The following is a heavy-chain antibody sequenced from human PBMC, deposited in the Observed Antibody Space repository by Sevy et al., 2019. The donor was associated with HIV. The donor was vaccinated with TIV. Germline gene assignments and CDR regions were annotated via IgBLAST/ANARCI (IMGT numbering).Heavy chain of an antibody. D-gene: IGHD3-16*02. CDR2: TYYRSKWYK. V-gene: IGHV6-1*01. CDR3: DSAGYYVWGSYRFYAFDI. CDR1: GDSVSSNSAA. J-gene: IGHJ3*02. Sequence: SQTLSLTCAISGDSVSSNSAAWNWIRQSPSRGLEWLGRTYYRSKWYKDYAVSVKSRITINPDTSKNQFSLQLNSVTPEDMAVFYCDSAGYYVWGSYRFYAFDIWGQGTMVTVSS.